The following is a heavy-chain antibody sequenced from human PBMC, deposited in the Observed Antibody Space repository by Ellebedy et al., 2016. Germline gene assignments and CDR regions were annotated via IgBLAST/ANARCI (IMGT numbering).Heavy chain of an antibody. Sequence: WLRQPPGKGLEWIGSISNSGITYYNPSLESRVTISVDTSKNQFSLKLSSVTAADTAVYYCARPTGTVAYNWFDPWGQGTLVTVSS. CDR2: ISNSGIT. J-gene: IGHJ5*02. V-gene: IGHV4-39*07. CDR3: ARPTGTVAYNWFDP. D-gene: IGHD1-1*01.